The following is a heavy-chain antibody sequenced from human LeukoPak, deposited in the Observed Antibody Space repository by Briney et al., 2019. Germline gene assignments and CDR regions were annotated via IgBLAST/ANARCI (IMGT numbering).Heavy chain of an antibody. D-gene: IGHD2/OR15-2a*01. Sequence: GGSLRLSCAASGFTFSSYAISWVRQAPGKGLEWVSTISGSGGSTYYADSVKGRFTISRDNSKNTLYLQMNSLRAEDTAVHFCSIAPDYWGQGTLVTVSS. CDR3: SIAPDY. CDR2: ISGSGGST. J-gene: IGHJ4*02. V-gene: IGHV3-23*01. CDR1: GFTFSSYA.